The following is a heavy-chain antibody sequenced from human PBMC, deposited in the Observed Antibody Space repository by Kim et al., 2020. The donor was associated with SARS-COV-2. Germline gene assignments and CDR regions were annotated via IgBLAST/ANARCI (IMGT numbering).Heavy chain of an antibody. CDR3: ARAAPALNY. J-gene: IGHJ4*02. D-gene: IGHD3-9*01. Sequence: SYIYYADSVKGRFTISRDNAKNSLYLQMNSLRAEDTAVYYCARAAPALNYWGQGTLVTVSS. V-gene: IGHV3-21*01. CDR2: SYI.